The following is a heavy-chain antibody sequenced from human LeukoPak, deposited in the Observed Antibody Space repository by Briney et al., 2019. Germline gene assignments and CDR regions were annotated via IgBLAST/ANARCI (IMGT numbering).Heavy chain of an antibody. J-gene: IGHJ4*02. CDR1: GYTFTSYG. V-gene: IGHV1-18*01. CDR2: ISAYNGNT. CDR3: ARERDFWSGYGFDY. D-gene: IGHD3-3*01. Sequence: ASVKVSCKASGYTFTSYGISWVRQAPGQGLEWVGGISAYNGNTNYAQKLQGRVTMTTDTSTSTAYMELRSLRSDDTAVYYCARERDFWSGYGFDYWGQGTLVTVSS.